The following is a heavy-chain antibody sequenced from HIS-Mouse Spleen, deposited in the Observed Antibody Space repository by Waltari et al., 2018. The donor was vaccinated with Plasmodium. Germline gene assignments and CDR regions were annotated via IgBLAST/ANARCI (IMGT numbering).Heavy chain of an antibody. CDR1: GGSFSGYY. Sequence: QVQLQQWGAGLLKPSETLSLTCAVYGGSFSGYYWSWIRQPPGKGLEWIGEINHSGSTNYIPSLKSRVTISVDTSKNQFSLKLSSVTAADTAVYYCARGRVLGTSSGYFDLWGRGTLVTVSS. CDR2: INHSGST. V-gene: IGHV4-34*01. D-gene: IGHD3-10*01. J-gene: IGHJ2*01. CDR3: ARGRVLGTSSGYFDL.